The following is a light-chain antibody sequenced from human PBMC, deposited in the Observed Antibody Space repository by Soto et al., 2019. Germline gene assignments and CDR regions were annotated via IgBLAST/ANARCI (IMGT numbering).Light chain of an antibody. V-gene: IGKV3-11*01. Sequence: EIVMTQSPATQSMSPGERATLSCRASQSVSILLAWYQQKPGQAPRLLIYDASNRATGIPARFSGSGSGTDFTLTISSLEPEDFAVYYCQQRSNWPPITFGQVTRLEIK. J-gene: IGKJ5*01. CDR3: QQRSNWPPIT. CDR2: DAS. CDR1: QSVSIL.